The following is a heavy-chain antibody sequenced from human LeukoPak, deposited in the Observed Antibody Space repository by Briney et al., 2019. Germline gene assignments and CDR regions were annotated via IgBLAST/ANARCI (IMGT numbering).Heavy chain of an antibody. CDR2: ISSSSSYI. Sequence: GGSLRLSCAASGFTFSSYSMNWVRQAPGKGLEWVSSISSSSSYIYYADSVKGRFTISRDNAKNSLYLQMNSPRAEDTAVYYCARDGSRPSSGWSRRQFHYGMDVWGQGTTVTVSS. D-gene: IGHD6-19*01. J-gene: IGHJ6*02. CDR3: ARDGSRPSSGWSRRQFHYGMDV. V-gene: IGHV3-21*01. CDR1: GFTFSSYS.